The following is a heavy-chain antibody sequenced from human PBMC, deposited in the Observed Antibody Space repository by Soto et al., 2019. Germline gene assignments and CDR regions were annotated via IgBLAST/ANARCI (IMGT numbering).Heavy chain of an antibody. CDR2: IDPSDSCT. CDR3: QRGDPATVRKGVDV. J-gene: IGHJ6*02. V-gene: IGHV5-10-1*01. CDR1: GYTFTSYY. D-gene: IGHD4-4*01. Sequence: GESLKISCEGSGYTFTSYYITWARQLPGKGLEWMGRIDPSDSCTTYNPSFQGHVTISADKSIRTAYLQWSSLEASDSAMYYCQRGDPATVRKGVDVWGQGTPVTVSS.